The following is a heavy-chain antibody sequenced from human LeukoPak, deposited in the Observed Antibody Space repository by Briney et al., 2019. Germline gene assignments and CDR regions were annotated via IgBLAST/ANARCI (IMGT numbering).Heavy chain of an antibody. Sequence: SETVSLTCTVSGGSISTYYWSWIRESPGKGLEWIGYIYYSGSTNYNPSLESRVTISVDTSKCQFSLKLTSVTAADTPVYFCPSSYDGSGSYYTFNYWGRGTLVTVSS. D-gene: IGHD3-10*01. V-gene: IGHV4-59*13. J-gene: IGHJ4*02. CDR3: PSSYDGSGSYYTFNY. CDR1: GGSISTYY. CDR2: IYYSGST.